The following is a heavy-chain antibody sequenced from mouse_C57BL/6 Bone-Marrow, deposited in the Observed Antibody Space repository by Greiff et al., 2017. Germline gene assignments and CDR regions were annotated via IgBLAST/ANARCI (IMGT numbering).Heavy chain of an antibody. CDR3: ARDLTYYYGSRGWYFDV. CDR1: GFTFSSYA. V-gene: IGHV5-4*01. J-gene: IGHJ1*03. D-gene: IGHD1-1*01. CDR2: ISDGGSYT. Sequence: EVQVVESGGGLVKPGGSLKLSCAASGFTFSSYAMSWVRQTPEKRLEWVATISDGGSYTYYPDNVKGRFTISRDNAKNNLYLQMSHLKSEDTAMYYCARDLTYYYGSRGWYFDVWGTGTTVTVSS.